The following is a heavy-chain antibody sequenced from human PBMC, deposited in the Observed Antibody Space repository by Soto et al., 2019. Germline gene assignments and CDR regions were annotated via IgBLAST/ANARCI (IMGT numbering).Heavy chain of an antibody. CDR1: GYSFTSYW. D-gene: IGHD6-6*01. J-gene: IGHJ6*02. Sequence: GESLKISCKGSGYSFTSYWISWVRQMPGKGLEWMGRIDPSDSYTSYSPSFQGHVTISADKSISTAYLQWSSLKASDTAMYYCARTTAARRTYYYGMDVWGQGTTVTVSS. CDR3: ARTTAARRTYYYGMDV. CDR2: IDPSDSYT. V-gene: IGHV5-10-1*01.